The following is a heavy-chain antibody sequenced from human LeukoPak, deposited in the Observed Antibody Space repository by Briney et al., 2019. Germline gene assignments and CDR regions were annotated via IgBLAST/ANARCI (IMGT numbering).Heavy chain of an antibody. CDR3: VRNLDFWGDSEDY. D-gene: IGHD3-3*01. V-gene: IGHV3-30*04. Sequence: GGSLRLSCAASGFTFSSYAMHWVRQAPGKGLEWVAVISYDGSNKYYADSVKGRFTISRDNSKNTLYLQMNSLRAEDTAVYYCVRNLDFWGDSEDYWGQGTRVTVSS. J-gene: IGHJ4*02. CDR2: ISYDGSNK. CDR1: GFTFSSYA.